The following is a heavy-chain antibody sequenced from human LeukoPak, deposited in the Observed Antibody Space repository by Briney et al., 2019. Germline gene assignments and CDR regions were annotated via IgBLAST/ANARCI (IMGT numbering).Heavy chain of an antibody. CDR2: IYYSGST. V-gene: IGHV4-59*01. D-gene: IGHD2-2*02. J-gene: IGHJ6*02. CDR3: ARGSYCSSTSCYTSHYYYGMDV. CDR1: GASISGYY. Sequence: SETLSLTCTVSGASISGYYWSWMRQSPGKGLEWIGHIYYSGSTTYNPSLRSRVTISVDTSKTQFSLRLTSVAAADTAVYYCARGSYCSSTSCYTSHYYYGMDVWGQGTTVTVSS.